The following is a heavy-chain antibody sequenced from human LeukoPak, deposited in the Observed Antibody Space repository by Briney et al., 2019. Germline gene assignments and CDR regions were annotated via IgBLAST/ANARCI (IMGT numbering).Heavy chain of an antibody. CDR1: GGTFSNYA. J-gene: IGHJ3*02. CDR2: IIPILGIP. V-gene: IGHV1-69*04. Sequence: SVKVSCKASGGTFSNYAISWVRQAPGQGLEWMGRIIPILGIPNYAQKFQGRLTITADKSTSTAYMELSSLRSEDTAVYYCARIPPSYGSSSWYGANHIWGQGTMVTVSS. D-gene: IGHD6-13*01. CDR3: ARIPPSYGSSSWYGANHI.